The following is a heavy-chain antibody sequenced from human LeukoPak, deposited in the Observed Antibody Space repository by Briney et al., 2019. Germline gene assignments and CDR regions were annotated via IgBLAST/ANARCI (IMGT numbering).Heavy chain of an antibody. J-gene: IGHJ5*02. CDR1: GYTFTGYY. CDR2: INPNSGGT. Sequence: GASVKVSCKASGYTFTGYYMHWVRQAPGQGLEWMGWINPNSGGTNYAQKFQGRVTMTRDTSISTAYMELSRLRSDDTAVYYCAREAGGLYNWFDPWGQGTLVTVSS. D-gene: IGHD3-16*01. CDR3: AREAGGLYNWFDP. V-gene: IGHV1-2*02.